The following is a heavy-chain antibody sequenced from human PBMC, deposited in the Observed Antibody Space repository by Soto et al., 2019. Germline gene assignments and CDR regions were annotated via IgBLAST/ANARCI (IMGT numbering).Heavy chain of an antibody. CDR2: ISYDGSNK. Sequence: QVQLVESGGGVVQPGRSLRLSCAASGFTFSSYGMHWVRQAPGKGLDWVAVISYDGSNKYYADSVKGRFTISRDNSKNTVYLQMNSLRADDTAVYHCAQEKARVAVARPFDYWGQGALVTGSS. CDR3: AQEKARVAVARPFDY. J-gene: IGHJ4*02. D-gene: IGHD6-19*01. CDR1: GFTFSSYG. V-gene: IGHV3-30*18.